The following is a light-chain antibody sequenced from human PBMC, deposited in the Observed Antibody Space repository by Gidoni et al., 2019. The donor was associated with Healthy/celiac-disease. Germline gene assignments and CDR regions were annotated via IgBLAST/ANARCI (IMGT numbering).Light chain of an antibody. CDR3: QQYNRRT. CDR1: QSISSW. V-gene: IGKV1-5*01. Sequence: DIQMTQSPSTLSASVGDRVTITCRASQSISSWLAWYQQKPGKAPKLLIYDASSLESGVPSRFSGSGSGTEFTLTISSLQPDDFATYYCQQYNRRTFXQXTKVXIK. CDR2: DAS. J-gene: IGKJ1*01.